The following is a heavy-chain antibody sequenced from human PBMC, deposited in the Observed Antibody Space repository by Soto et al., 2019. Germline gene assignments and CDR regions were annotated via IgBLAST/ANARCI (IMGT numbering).Heavy chain of an antibody. Sequence: SETVSLTCTVSGGSVSIGSYYWSWILQPPGKGLEWIGYIHDTGSTNYNPSLKSRVSISVDTSKIQFSLEMRSVTAADTAMYYCARDGRGFWSGLRPYNWFDPWGLGTLVTVSS. CDR3: ARDGRGFWSGLRPYNWFDP. CDR1: GGSVSIGSYY. D-gene: IGHD3-3*01. CDR2: IHDTGST. J-gene: IGHJ5*02. V-gene: IGHV4-61*01.